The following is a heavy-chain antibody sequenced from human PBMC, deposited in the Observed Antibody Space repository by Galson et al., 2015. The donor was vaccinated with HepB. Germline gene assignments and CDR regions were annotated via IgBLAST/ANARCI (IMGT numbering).Heavy chain of an antibody. Sequence: SLRLSCAASGLTLSKYGLHWVRQAPGKGLEWVAVIRNRGTNTYYADSVKGRFTISSDNSKNTLHLQMHSLRPEDTAVYYCAKDPVFGDPWGQGTMVTVSS. CDR2: IRNRGTNT. D-gene: IGHD3-10*02. CDR1: GLTLSKYG. CDR3: AKDPVFGDP. J-gene: IGHJ3*01. V-gene: IGHV3-30*02.